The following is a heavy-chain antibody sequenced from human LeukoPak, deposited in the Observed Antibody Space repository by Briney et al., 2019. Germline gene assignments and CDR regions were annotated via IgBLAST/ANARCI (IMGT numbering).Heavy chain of an antibody. J-gene: IGHJ3*02. CDR3: ARGGIAAQRRDVFDI. CDR2: TSSSSSYI. V-gene: IGHV3-21*01. CDR1: GFTFSSYS. Sequence: PRGTLRLSCAASGFTFSSYSMNWVRQAPGKGLEWVSSTSSSSSYIYYAESVKGRFTISRDNAKNSLYLQMNSLRAEDTAVYYCARGGIAAQRRDVFDIWGQGTMVTVS. D-gene: IGHD6-13*01.